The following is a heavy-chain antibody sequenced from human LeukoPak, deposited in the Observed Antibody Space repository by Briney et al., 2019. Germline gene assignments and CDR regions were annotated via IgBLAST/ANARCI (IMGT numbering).Heavy chain of an antibody. Sequence: PGGSLRLSCAASGFTFSSYSMNWVRQAPGKGLEWVSSISSSSSYIYYADSVKGRFTISRDNAKNSLYLQMNSLRAEDTAVYYCARDPGNQYYFDYWGQGTLVTVSS. J-gene: IGHJ4*02. D-gene: IGHD1-14*01. CDR3: ARDPGNQYYFDY. CDR2: ISSSSSYI. CDR1: GFTFSSYS. V-gene: IGHV3-21*01.